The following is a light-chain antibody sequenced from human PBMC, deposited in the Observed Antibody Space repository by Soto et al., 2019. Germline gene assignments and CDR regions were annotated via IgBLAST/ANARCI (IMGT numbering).Light chain of an antibody. CDR3: LQTYNLPRT. CDR2: GAS. V-gene: IGKV3-15*01. CDR1: QSVSSN. Sequence: ILMTQSPSTLPVSPGERATLSCRASQSVSSNLAWYQQKPGQAPRLLIYGASTRATGIPARFSGSASGTDFTLTIRNMQREDFETYYCLQTYNLPRTFGQGTKVDIK. J-gene: IGKJ1*01.